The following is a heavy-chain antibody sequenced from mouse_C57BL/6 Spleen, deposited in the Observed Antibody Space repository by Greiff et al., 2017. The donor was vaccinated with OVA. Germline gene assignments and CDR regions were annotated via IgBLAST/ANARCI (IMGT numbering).Heavy chain of an antibody. Sequence: EVQLQQSGPELVKPGASVKISCKASGYTFTDYYMNWVKQSHGKSLEWIGDINPNNGGTSYNQKFKGKATLTVDKSSSTAYMELRSLTSEDSAVYYCAIWEYSDSFAYWGQGTLVTVSA. CDR2: INPNNGGT. J-gene: IGHJ3*01. V-gene: IGHV1-26*01. CDR1: GYTFTDYY. CDR3: AIWEYSDSFAY. D-gene: IGHD2-12*01.